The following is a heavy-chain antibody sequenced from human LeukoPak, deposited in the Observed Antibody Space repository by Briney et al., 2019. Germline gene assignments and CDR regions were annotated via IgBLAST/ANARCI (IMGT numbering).Heavy chain of an antibody. CDR3: AKGGEPPPHYDSSGHSYYFDY. Sequence: GGSLRLSCAASGFTFDDYAMHWVRQAPGKGLEWVSLISGDGGSTYYADSVKGRFTISRDNSKNSLYLQMNSLRTEDTALYYCAKGGEPPPHYDSSGHSYYFDYWGQGTLVTVSS. CDR1: GFTFDDYA. CDR2: ISGDGGST. J-gene: IGHJ4*02. D-gene: IGHD3-22*01. V-gene: IGHV3-43*02.